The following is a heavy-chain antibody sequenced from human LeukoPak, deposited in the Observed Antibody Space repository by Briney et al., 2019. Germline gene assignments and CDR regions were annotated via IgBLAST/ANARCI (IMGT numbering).Heavy chain of an antibody. CDR3: ARVYSGSWYFDL. CDR2: ISRSGRTI. Sequence: TGGSLRLSCAASGFTFSGYEMNWVRQAPGKGLECVSYISRSGRTIYDADSVKGRFTISRDNAKNSLYLQMNSLRAEDTAVYYCARVYSGSWYFDLWGRGTLVTVSS. V-gene: IGHV3-48*03. J-gene: IGHJ2*01. D-gene: IGHD5-12*01. CDR1: GFTFSGYE.